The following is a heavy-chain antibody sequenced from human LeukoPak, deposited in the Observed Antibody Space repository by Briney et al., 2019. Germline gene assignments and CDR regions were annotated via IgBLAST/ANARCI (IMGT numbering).Heavy chain of an antibody. Sequence: SGTLSLTCTVSGGSISSYYWSWIRQPPGKGLEGIGYISYSAPTNYTPSLKCRVTISVDPSKHQFFLKLSSVTAADTAVYYCARASETSTIVDYWGQGTLVTVSS. CDR2: ISYSAPT. J-gene: IGHJ4*02. D-gene: IGHD5-24*01. CDR1: GGSISSYY. CDR3: ARASETSTIVDY. V-gene: IGHV4-59*01.